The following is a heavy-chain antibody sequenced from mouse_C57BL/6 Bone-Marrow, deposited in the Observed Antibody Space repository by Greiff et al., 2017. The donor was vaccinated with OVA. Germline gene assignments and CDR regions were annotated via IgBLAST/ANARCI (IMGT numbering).Heavy chain of an antibody. Sequence: VQLQQSGAELVRPGASVTLSCKASGYTFTDYEMHWVKQTPVHGLEWIGAIDPETGGTAYNQKVKGKAILTADKSSSTAYMELRSLTSEDFAVYYCTLFITTVVANYYAMDYWGQGTSVTVSS. CDR3: TLFITTVVANYYAMDY. CDR2: IDPETGGT. V-gene: IGHV1-15*01. CDR1: GYTFTDYE. J-gene: IGHJ4*01. D-gene: IGHD1-1*01.